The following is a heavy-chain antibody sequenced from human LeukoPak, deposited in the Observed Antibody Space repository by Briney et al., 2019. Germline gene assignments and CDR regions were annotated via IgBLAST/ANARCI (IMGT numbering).Heavy chain of an antibody. Sequence: PSETLSLTCTVSGGSISSYYWSWIRQPPGKGLEWIGYIYYSGSTNYNPSLKSRVTISVDTSKNQFSLKLSSVTAADTAVYYCAGAGFGELHYYYGMDVWGKGTTVTVSS. J-gene: IGHJ6*04. CDR1: GGSISSYY. D-gene: IGHD3-10*01. V-gene: IGHV4-59*01. CDR2: IYYSGST. CDR3: AGAGFGELHYYYGMDV.